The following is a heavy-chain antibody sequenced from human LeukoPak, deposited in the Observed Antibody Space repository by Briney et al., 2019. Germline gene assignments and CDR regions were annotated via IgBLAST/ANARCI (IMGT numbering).Heavy chain of an antibody. Sequence: SETLSLTCTVSGGSISSSSYYWGWIRQPPGKGLEWIGSIYYSGSTYYNPSLKSRVPISVDTSKNQFSLKLSSVTAADTAVYYCASYYDFWSGYEEDYWGQGTLVTVSS. D-gene: IGHD3-3*01. CDR3: ASYYDFWSGYEEDY. CDR1: GGSISSSSYY. V-gene: IGHV4-39*01. CDR2: IYYSGST. J-gene: IGHJ4*02.